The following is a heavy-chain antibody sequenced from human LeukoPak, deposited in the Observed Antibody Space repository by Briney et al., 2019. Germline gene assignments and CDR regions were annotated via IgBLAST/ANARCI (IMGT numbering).Heavy chain of an antibody. CDR3: ARDRDYYDSSGFDY. CDR1: GFTLSSYA. J-gene: IGHJ4*02. D-gene: IGHD3-22*01. V-gene: IGHV3-30-3*01. CDR2: ISYDGSNK. Sequence: GGSLRLSCAASGFTLSSYAMHWVRQAPGKGLEWVAVISYDGSNKYYADSVKGRFTISRDNSKNTLYLQMNSLRAEDTAVYYCARDRDYYDSSGFDYWGQGTLVTVSS.